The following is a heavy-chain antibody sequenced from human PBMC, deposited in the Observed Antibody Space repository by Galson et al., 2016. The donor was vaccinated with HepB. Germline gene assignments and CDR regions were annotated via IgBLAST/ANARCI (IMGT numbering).Heavy chain of an antibody. CDR1: GYAFSNYG. J-gene: IGHJ5*02. V-gene: IGHV1-18*01. CDR3: ARERDRGRFGEWSRAGFDP. CDR2: ISVYNGNT. D-gene: IGHD3-3*01. Sequence: SVKVSCKASGYAFSNYGISWVRQAPGQGLEWMGWISVYNGNTNYAQKIRGRVTLTTDTSTNTAYMELRSLRSDDTAAYYCARERDRGRFGEWSRAGFDPWGQGTLVTVS.